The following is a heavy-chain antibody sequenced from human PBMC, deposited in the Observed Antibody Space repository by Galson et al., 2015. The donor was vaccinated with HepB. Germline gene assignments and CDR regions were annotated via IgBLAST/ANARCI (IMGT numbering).Heavy chain of an antibody. V-gene: IGHV4-59*01. CDR3: ARDQGYYDSSGFFDY. Sequence: SISSYYWSWIRQPPGKGLEWIGYIYYSGSTNYNPSLKSRVTISVDTSKNQFSLKLSSVTAADTAVYYCARDQGYYDSSGFFDYWGQGTLVTVSS. D-gene: IGHD3-22*01. J-gene: IGHJ4*02. CDR2: IYYSGST. CDR1: SISSYY.